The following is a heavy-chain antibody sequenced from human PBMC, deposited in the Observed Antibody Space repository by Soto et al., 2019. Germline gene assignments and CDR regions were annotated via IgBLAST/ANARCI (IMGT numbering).Heavy chain of an antibody. CDR3: ARDFLTTVTTGYYYGMDV. Sequence: VQLVESGGGVVQPGRSLRLSCAASGFIFSSYGMHWVRQAPGKGLEWVSYISSSSSTIYYADSVKGRFTISRDNAKNSLYLQMNSLRDEDTAVYYCARDFLTTVTTGYYYGMDVWGQGTTVTVSS. J-gene: IGHJ6*02. V-gene: IGHV3-48*02. CDR1: GFIFSSYG. D-gene: IGHD4-17*01. CDR2: ISSSSSTI.